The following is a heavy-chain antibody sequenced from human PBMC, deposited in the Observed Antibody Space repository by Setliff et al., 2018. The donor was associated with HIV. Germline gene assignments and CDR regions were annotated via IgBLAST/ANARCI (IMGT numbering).Heavy chain of an antibody. D-gene: IGHD3-10*01. Sequence: ASVKVSCKASGYTFTSYGISWVRQAPGQGLEWMGWISAYDGKTNYAQKLQGRVTMTTDTSSSTAYMELRSLRSDDTAVYYCARVAFYGSGSYEDYWGQGTLVTVSS. CDR3: ARVAFYGSGSYEDY. J-gene: IGHJ4*02. CDR2: ISAYDGKT. CDR1: GYTFTSYG. V-gene: IGHV1-18*01.